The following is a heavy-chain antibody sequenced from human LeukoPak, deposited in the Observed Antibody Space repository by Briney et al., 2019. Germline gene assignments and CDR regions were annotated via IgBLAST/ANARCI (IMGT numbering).Heavy chain of an antibody. J-gene: IGHJ3*02. CDR3: ATYTIVGAGDAFDI. CDR2: MNPNSGNT. CDR1: GYTFTSYD. D-gene: IGHD1-26*01. Sequence: ASVKVSCKASGYTFTSYDINWVRQATGQGLEWMGWMNPNSGNTGYAQKFQGRVTMTRNTSISTAYMELSSLRSEDTAVYYCATYTIVGAGDAFDIWGQGTMVTVSS. V-gene: IGHV1-8*01.